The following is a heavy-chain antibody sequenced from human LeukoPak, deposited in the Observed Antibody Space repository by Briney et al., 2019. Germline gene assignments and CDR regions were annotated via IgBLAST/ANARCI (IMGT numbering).Heavy chain of an antibody. J-gene: IGHJ4*02. CDR1: GFTFSSYS. Sequence: GGSLRLSCAASGFTFSSYSMNWVRQAPGKGLEWVSSISSSSSYIYYADSVKGRFTISRDNAKNSLYLQMNSLRAEDTAVYYCARSPVLRYFDWYDYWGQGTLVTVSS. CDR2: ISSSSSYI. V-gene: IGHV3-21*01. D-gene: IGHD3-9*01. CDR3: ARSPVLRYFDWYDY.